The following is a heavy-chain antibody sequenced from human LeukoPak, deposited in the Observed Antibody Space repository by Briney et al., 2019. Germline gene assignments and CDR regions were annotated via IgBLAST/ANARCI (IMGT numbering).Heavy chain of an antibody. CDR3: ARRGSMGLYTPKYNWFDP. Sequence: SETLSLTCAVYGGSFSGYYWSWIRQPPGKGLEWIGEINHSGSTNYNPSLKSRVTISVDTSKNQFSLKLSSVTAADTAVYYCARRGSMGLYTPKYNWFDPWGQGTLVTVSS. D-gene: IGHD3-16*02. J-gene: IGHJ5*02. V-gene: IGHV4-34*01. CDR2: INHSGST. CDR1: GGSFSGYY.